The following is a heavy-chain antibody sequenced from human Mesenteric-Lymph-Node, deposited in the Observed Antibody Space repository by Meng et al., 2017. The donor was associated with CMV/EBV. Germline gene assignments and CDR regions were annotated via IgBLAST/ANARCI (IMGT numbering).Heavy chain of an antibody. J-gene: IGHJ6*02. V-gene: IGHV3-19*01. CDR3: ARRYCSGANCYGRYYYYGMDV. D-gene: IGHD2-15*01. CDR2: VSWNGSRT. Sequence: GGSLRLSCAASGFTFSNSDMNWVRQAPGKGLEWVSGVSWNGSRTHYADSVKGRFTISRDNAKNSLYLQMHSLRVEDTGIYYCARRYCSGANCYGRYYYYGMDVWGQGTTVTVSS. CDR1: GFTFSNSD.